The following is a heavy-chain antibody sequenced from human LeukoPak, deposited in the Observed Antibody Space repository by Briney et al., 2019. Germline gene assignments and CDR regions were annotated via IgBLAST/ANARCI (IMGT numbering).Heavy chain of an antibody. D-gene: IGHD5-24*01. V-gene: IGHV1-69*04. J-gene: IGHJ4*02. CDR3: ARDLSRDGYNDGDY. CDR1: GGTFSSYA. CDR2: IIPILGIA. Sequence: SVKVSCKASGGTFSSYAISWVRQAPGQGLEWMGRIIPILGIANYAQKFQGRVTITADKSTSTAYMELSSLRSEDTAVYYCARDLSRDGYNDGDYWGQGTLVTVSS.